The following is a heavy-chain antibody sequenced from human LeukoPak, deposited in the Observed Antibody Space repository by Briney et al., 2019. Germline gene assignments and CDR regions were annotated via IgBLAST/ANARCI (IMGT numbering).Heavy chain of an antibody. CDR2: IYYSEST. V-gene: IGHV4-39*07. CDR3: ARDKAVVVVVAATPGRWFGP. Sequence: SETLSLTCTVSGGSISSSSYYWGWIRQPPGKGLEWIGSIYYSESTYYDPSLKSRVTISVDTSKNQFSLKLSSVTAADTAVYYCARDKAVVVVVAATPGRWFGPWGQGTLVTVSS. D-gene: IGHD2-15*01. CDR1: GGSISSSSYY. J-gene: IGHJ5*02.